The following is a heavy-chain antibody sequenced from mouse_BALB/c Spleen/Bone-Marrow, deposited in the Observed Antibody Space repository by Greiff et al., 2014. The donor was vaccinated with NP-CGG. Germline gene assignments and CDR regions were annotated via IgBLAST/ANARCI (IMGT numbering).Heavy chain of an antibody. V-gene: IGHV1-7*01. CDR3: TRPATMIFAY. J-gene: IGHJ3*01. CDR1: GYTFTSYW. Sequence: VQLQQSGAELAKPGASVKMSCKASGYTFTSYWMHWVKQRPGQGLEWIGYINPSTGYTEYNQKFKDKATLTADKSSSTAYMQLAAVNSGVSAVYYCTRPATMIFAYWGQGTLVTVSA. D-gene: IGHD2-4*01. CDR2: INPSTGYT.